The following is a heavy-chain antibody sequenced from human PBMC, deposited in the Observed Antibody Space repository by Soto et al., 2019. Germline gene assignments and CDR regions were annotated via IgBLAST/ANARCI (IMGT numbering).Heavy chain of an antibody. CDR1: GGSFSGYY. D-gene: IGHD6-19*01. CDR2: INHSGST. V-gene: IGHV4-34*01. Sequence: PSETLSLTCAVYGGSFSGYYWSWIRQPPGKGLEWIGEINHSGSTYYNPSLKSRVTISVDTSKNQFSLKLSSVTAADTAVYYCAREKMGIAVAGDFDYWGQGTLVTVSS. J-gene: IGHJ4*02. CDR3: AREKMGIAVAGDFDY.